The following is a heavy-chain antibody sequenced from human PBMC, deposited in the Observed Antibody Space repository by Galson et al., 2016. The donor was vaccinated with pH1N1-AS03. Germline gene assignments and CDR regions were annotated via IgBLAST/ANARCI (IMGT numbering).Heavy chain of an antibody. D-gene: IGHD2-8*02. CDR2: IYYSGST. J-gene: IGHJ4*02. Sequence: SETLSLTCSVSGGSLKNKYWSWIRQTPEKGLEWIGQIYYSGSTKFNPSLQSRVTISVDMSKKRFSLRLRSVTAADTAVYFCARQGCTGSSCYSYFDSWGQGTQVIVSS. CDR3: ARQGCTGSSCYSYFDS. CDR1: GGSLKNKY. V-gene: IGHV4-59*08.